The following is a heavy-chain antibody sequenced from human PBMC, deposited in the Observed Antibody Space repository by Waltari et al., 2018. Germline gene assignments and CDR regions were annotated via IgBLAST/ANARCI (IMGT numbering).Heavy chain of an antibody. J-gene: IGHJ4*02. CDR3: AKGPYGDPGY. CDR2: IRYDGSNK. D-gene: IGHD4-17*01. V-gene: IGHV3-30*02. Sequence: QVQLVESGGGVVQRGGCLGLSSAASGLTFSTYCVHWCRQAPGKGLEWVSFIRYDGSNKYYAASVKGRFTISRDNSKNTLYLQMNSLRAEDTAVYYCAKGPYGDPGYWGQGTLVTVSS. CDR1: GLTFSTYC.